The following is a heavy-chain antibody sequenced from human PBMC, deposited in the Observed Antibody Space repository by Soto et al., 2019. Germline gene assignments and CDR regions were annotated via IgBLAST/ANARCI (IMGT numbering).Heavy chain of an antibody. CDR3: ARGAMASYSERSGHPPDSFHI. J-gene: IGHJ3*02. V-gene: IGHV3-30-3*01. CDR2: ISYDGSDK. D-gene: IGHD3-3*01. Sequence: GGSLRLSCVASGFTFSRYSMNWVRQAPGKGLEWVSFISYDGSDKEYGHFVEGRVTIARDNSNNTLFLQMNSLRVEDTGLYYCARGAMASYSERSGHPPDSFHIWCQGTM. CDR1: GFTFSRYS.